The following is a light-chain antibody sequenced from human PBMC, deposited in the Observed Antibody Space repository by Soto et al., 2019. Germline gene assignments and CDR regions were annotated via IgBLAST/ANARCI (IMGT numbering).Light chain of an antibody. CDR1: QGIIAY. V-gene: IGKV1-27*01. CDR2: AAS. CDR3: QKYNSAPRT. Sequence: IQMTQYPYSLAASVGDRVTITCRASQGIIAYFAWYKQKPGKAPKLLIYAASTLQSGVPSRFSGSGAGTDFTLTITGLQPEDGATYYCQKYNSAPRTVGQWTKVEIK. J-gene: IGKJ1*01.